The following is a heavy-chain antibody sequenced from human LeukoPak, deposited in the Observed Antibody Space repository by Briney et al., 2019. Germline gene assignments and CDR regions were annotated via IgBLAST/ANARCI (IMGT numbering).Heavy chain of an antibody. CDR1: GLTFSSYS. D-gene: IGHD1-26*01. J-gene: IGHJ4*02. V-gene: IGHV3-48*01. Sequence: GGSLRLSCAASGLTFSSYSMNWVRQAPGKGLEWVSYISSSSSTIYYADSVKGRFTISRDNAKNSLYLQMNSLRAEDTAVYYCARAGWELLGSFDYWGQGTLVTVSS. CDR2: ISSSSSTI. CDR3: ARAGWELLGSFDY.